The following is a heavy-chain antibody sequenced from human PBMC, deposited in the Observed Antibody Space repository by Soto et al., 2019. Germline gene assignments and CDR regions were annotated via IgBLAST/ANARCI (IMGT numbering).Heavy chain of an antibody. D-gene: IGHD3-3*01. J-gene: IGHJ4*02. CDR3: ATILGGFFEY. CDR1: GASFSSHS. V-gene: IGHV1-69*06. CDR2: IIPIFGTT. Sequence: QVQLAQSGAEVKKPGSSVKVSCKASGASFSSHSISWVRQAPGQGFEWMGGIIPIFGTTHHAQNFQGRVMMTADKSTTTAYMELSSLRSEDTALYYCATILGGFFEYWGQGTQVTVSS.